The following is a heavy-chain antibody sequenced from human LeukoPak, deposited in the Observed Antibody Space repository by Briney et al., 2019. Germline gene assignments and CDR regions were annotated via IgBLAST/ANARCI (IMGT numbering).Heavy chain of an antibody. J-gene: IGHJ4*02. D-gene: IGHD5-24*01. CDR3: ARERWRAKPSSGGDY. Sequence: PGRSLRLSCAASGFTFSNYSMNWVRQAPGKGLEWVSSISSSSSYIYYADSVKGRFTISRDNAKNSLYLQMNSLRAEDTAVYYCARERWRAKPSSGGDYWGQGTLVTVSS. CDR2: ISSSSSYI. V-gene: IGHV3-21*01. CDR1: GFTFSNYS.